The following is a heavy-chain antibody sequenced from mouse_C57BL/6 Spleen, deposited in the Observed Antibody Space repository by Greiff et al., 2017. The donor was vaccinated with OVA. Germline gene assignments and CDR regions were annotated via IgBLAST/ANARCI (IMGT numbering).Heavy chain of an antibody. V-gene: IGHV1-63*01. J-gene: IGHJ4*01. CDR2: IYPGGGYT. CDR1: GYTFTNYW. D-gene: IGHD1-1*01. CDR3: AKSDYYGSSYRAMDY. Sequence: VQLQQSGAELVRPGTSVKLSCKASGYTFTNYWIGWVKQRPGHGLEWIGDIYPGGGYTNYNEKFKGKATLTADKSSSTAYMQLSSLTSEDSAIYYGAKSDYYGSSYRAMDYWGQGTSVTVSS.